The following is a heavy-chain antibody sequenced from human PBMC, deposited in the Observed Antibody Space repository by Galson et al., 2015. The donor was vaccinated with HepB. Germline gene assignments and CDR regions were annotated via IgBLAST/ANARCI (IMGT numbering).Heavy chain of an antibody. CDR3: ARDEAPYSSSWRIRYYFDY. CDR1: GYTFTSYA. D-gene: IGHD6-13*01. J-gene: IGHJ4*02. Sequence: SVKVSCKASGYTFTSYAMHWVRQAPGQRLEWMGWINAGNGNTKYSQKFQGRVTITRDTSASTAYMELSSLRSEDTAVYYCARDEAPYSSSWRIRYYFDYWGQGTLVTVSS. CDR2: INAGNGNT. V-gene: IGHV1-3*01.